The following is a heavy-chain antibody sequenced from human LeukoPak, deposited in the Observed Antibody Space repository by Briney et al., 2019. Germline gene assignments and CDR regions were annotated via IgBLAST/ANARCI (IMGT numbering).Heavy chain of an antibody. CDR1: GFTFSSYA. CDR2: ISGSGGST. D-gene: IGHD2-8*01. J-gene: IGHJ4*02. CDR3: AKDGPRGYCTNGVCYLFDY. V-gene: IGHV3-23*01. Sequence: QPGGSLRLSRAASGFTFSSYAMSWVRQAPGKGLEWVSAISGSGGSTYYADSVKGRFTISRDNSKNTLYLQMNSLRAEDTAVYYCAKDGPRGYCTNGVCYLFDYWGQGTLVTVSS.